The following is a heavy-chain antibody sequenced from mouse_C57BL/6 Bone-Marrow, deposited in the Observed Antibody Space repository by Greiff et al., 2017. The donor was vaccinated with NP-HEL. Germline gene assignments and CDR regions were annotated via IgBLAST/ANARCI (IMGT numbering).Heavy chain of an antibody. J-gene: IGHJ3*01. CDR2: IRSKSNNYAT. CDR1: GFSFNTYA. CDR3: VRALYYDYYVRFAY. V-gene: IGHV10-1*01. Sequence: EVKLVESGGGLVQPKGSLKLSCAASGFSFNTYAMNWVRQAPGKGLEWVARIRSKSNNYATYYADSVKDRFTISRDDSESMLYLQMSNLKTEDTAMYYCVRALYYDYYVRFAYWGQGTLVTVSA. D-gene: IGHD2-4*01.